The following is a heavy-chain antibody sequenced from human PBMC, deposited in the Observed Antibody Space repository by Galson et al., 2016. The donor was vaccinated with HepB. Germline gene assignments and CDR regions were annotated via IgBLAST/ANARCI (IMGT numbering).Heavy chain of an antibody. CDR2: ITPGSTYT. CDR3: ARVVTPMAAANRGFGS. V-gene: IGHV3-21*01. J-gene: IGHJ5*02. Sequence: SLRLSCAASGFTFNMYTMTWARQAPGKGLEWVSSITPGSTYTHFADSVKGRFTISRDDAENSLYLHMNSLRAEDTALYYCARVVTPMAAANRGFGSWGQGTQVVVSS. CDR1: GFTFNMYT. D-gene: IGHD6-13*01.